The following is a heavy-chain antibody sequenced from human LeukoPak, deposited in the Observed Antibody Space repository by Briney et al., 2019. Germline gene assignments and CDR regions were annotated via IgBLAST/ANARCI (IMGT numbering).Heavy chain of an antibody. Sequence: PGGSLRLSCAASGFTVSFNYMSWVRQAPGKGLEWVAIVSYDGSNQYYGDSVKGRFIISRDNSKKTLDLQMNSLRPEDTAVYYCARQSGDLGYFDLWGRGTLVTVSS. CDR2: VSYDGSNQ. CDR1: GFTVSFNY. J-gene: IGHJ2*01. V-gene: IGHV3-30*03. CDR3: ARQSGDLGYFDL. D-gene: IGHD3-10*01.